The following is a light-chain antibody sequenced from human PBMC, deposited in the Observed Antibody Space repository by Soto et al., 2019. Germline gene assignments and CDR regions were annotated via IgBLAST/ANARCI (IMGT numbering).Light chain of an antibody. V-gene: IGLV2-14*01. Sequence: QSALTQPASVSGSPGQSITISCTGTSSDVGGYNYVSWYQQHPGKAPKLMIYEVSNRPSGVSNRFSGSKSGNTASLTISGIQAEDEADYYCSLYTSSSTLVFGGGTKVTVL. CDR2: EVS. CDR1: SSDVGGYNY. CDR3: SLYTSSSTLV. J-gene: IGLJ2*01.